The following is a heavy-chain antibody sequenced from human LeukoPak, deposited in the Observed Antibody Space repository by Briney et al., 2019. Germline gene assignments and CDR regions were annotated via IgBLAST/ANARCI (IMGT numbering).Heavy chain of an antibody. V-gene: IGHV4-39*07. D-gene: IGHD6-19*01. CDR3: ARDAISGFF. Sequence: SETLSLTCTVSGGSISSSSTYWGWIRQPPGKGLEWIGSIYYSGNTYYNPSLKSRVTISVDTSRNQFSLKLSSVTAADTAVYYCARDAISGFFWGQGTLVTVSS. CDR1: GGSISSSSTY. CDR2: IYYSGNT. J-gene: IGHJ4*02.